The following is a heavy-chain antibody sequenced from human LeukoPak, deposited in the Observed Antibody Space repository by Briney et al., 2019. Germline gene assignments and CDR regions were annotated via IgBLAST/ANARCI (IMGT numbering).Heavy chain of an antibody. CDR2: IGGSGGTT. CDR1: GFTFSSYG. CDR3: AKVHRVGANELDY. D-gene: IGHD1-26*01. J-gene: IGHJ4*02. V-gene: IGHV3-23*01. Sequence: GGSLRLSCAASGFTFSSYGMSWVRQAPGKGLQWVSAIGGSGGTTFYAESVEGRFSISRDNFKNILYLQMNSLRVEDTAVYYCAKVHRVGANELDYWGQGTLVTVSS.